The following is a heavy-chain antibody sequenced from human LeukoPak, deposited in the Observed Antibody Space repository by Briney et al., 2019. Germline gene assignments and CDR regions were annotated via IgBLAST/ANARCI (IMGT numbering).Heavy chain of an antibody. Sequence: GGSLRLSCAASGFTFINAWMGWVRQAPGKGLEWVGRIKSKTDGGTADYAAPVKGRFTISRDDSKNTLYLQLSSLKTEDTAVYYCTTLKAGTSSFLWGQGTLVTVSS. CDR3: TTLKAGTSSFL. CDR1: GFTFINAW. D-gene: IGHD2-2*01. V-gene: IGHV3-15*01. J-gene: IGHJ4*02. CDR2: IKSKTDGGTA.